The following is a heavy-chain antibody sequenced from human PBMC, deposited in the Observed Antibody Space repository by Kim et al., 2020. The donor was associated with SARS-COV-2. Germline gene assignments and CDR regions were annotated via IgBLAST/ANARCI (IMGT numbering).Heavy chain of an antibody. CDR2: ISYDGSNK. D-gene: IGHD2-15*01. J-gene: IGHJ6*02. Sequence: GGSLRLSCAASGFTFSSYAMHWVRQAPGKGLEWVAVISYDGSNKYYVDSVKGRFTISRDNSKNTLYLQMNSLRAEDTAVYYCARPLRYCSGGSCYNYYYGMDVWGQGTTVTVSS. V-gene: IGHV3-30*04. CDR3: ARPLRYCSGGSCYNYYYGMDV. CDR1: GFTFSSYA.